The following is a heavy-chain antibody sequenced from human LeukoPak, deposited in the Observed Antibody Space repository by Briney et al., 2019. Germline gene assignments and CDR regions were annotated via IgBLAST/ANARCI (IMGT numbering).Heavy chain of an antibody. CDR1: GGSISSGGYS. CDR3: ATRTMIVESAFDI. Sequence: PSETLSLTCAVSGGSISSGGYSWSWIRQPPGKGLEWIGYIYHSGSTYYNPSLKSRVTISVDRSKNQFSLKLSSVTAADTAVYYCATRTMIVESAFDIWGQGTMVTVSS. CDR2: IYHSGST. J-gene: IGHJ3*02. D-gene: IGHD3-22*01. V-gene: IGHV4-30-2*01.